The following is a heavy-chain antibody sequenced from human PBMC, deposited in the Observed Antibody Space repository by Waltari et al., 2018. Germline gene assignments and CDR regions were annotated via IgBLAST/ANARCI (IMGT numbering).Heavy chain of an antibody. J-gene: IGHJ4*02. Sequence: EVQLVESGGGSVQPGGSLRLSCAASEYTFSTYWMHWVRQAPGKGLEWVSRIKTDGSSTLYADSVKGRFTISRDNAKNTLYLQMNSLRVEDTAVYYCVATGNAGYWGQGALVTVSS. CDR3: VATGNAGY. V-gene: IGHV3-74*01. D-gene: IGHD1-1*01. CDR2: IKTDGSST. CDR1: EYTFSTYW.